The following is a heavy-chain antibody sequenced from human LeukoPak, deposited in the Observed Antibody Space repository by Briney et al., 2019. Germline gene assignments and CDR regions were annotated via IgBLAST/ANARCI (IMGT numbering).Heavy chain of an antibody. J-gene: IGHJ3*01. CDR2: TSRASESI. Sequence: AGRSRRPSCEASGSTFNTYSTGWVRHVPGKGLGWVSITSRASESIFYADSVKGRFTISRDNAKNSLYLQMNSLRAEDAALYYCAKGVRITMVRGAFDVWGQGTMVTVSS. CDR1: GSTFNTYS. D-gene: IGHD3-10*01. CDR3: AKGVRITMVRGAFDV. V-gene: IGHV3-21*04.